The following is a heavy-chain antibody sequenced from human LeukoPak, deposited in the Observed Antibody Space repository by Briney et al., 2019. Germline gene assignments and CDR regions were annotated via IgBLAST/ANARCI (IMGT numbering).Heavy chain of an antibody. V-gene: IGHV1-8*01. Sequence: ASVKVSCKASGYTFTSYDINWVRQATGQGLEWMGWINPNSGNTDYAQKFQGRVTITRDTSISTAYMELSSLRSEDTAVYYCARGVGHRGQEHSYVYYFDYWGQGPLATVSS. D-gene: IGHD5-18*01. J-gene: IGHJ4*02. CDR3: ARGVGHRGQEHSYVYYFDY. CDR2: INPNSGNT. CDR1: GYTFTSYD.